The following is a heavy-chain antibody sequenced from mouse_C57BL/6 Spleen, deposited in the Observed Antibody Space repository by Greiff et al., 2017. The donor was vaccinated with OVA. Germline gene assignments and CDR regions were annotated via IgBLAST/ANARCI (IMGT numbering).Heavy chain of an antibody. D-gene: IGHD1-1*01. CDR2: IYPGNSDT. Sequence: VQLQQSGTVLARPGASVKMSCKTSGYTFTSYWMHWVKQRPGQGLEWIGAIYPGNSDTSYNQKFKGKDKLTAVTSASTAYMELSRLTNEDSAVYYCTRDDFYYGSSYWYFDVWGTGTTVTVSS. CDR3: TRDDFYYGSSYWYFDV. CDR1: GYTFTSYW. V-gene: IGHV1-5*01. J-gene: IGHJ1*03.